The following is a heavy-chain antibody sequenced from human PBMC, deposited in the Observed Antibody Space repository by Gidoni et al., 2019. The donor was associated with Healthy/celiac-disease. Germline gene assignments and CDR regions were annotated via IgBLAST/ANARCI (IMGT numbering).Heavy chain of an antibody. CDR3: ARPLYDSSGYYPDY. D-gene: IGHD3-22*01. J-gene: IGHJ4*02. CDR2: IYYSGST. V-gene: IGHV4-39*01. CDR1: GGSISSSSYY. Sequence: QLQLQESGPGLVKPSETLSLTCTVSGGSISSSSYYWGWIRQPPGKGLEWIGSIYYSGSTYYNPSLKSRVTISVDTSKNQFSLKLSSVTAADTAVYYCARPLYDSSGYYPDYWGQGTLVTVSS.